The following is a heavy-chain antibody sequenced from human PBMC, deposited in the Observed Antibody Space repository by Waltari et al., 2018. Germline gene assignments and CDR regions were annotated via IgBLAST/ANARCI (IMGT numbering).Heavy chain of an antibody. J-gene: IGHJ4*02. V-gene: IGHV3-23*01. Sequence: EVQLLESGGGLVQPGGSLRLSCAARGFPFSNYAMSWVRQAPGKGLEWVSAISGSGDNTFYVDSVKGRFTISRDNSKNTLYLQMNSLRAEDTAVYYCAKHLTLVRGIGPYFDYWGQGTLVTVSS. CDR1: GFPFSNYA. CDR3: AKHLTLVRGIGPYFDY. D-gene: IGHD3-10*01. CDR2: ISGSGDNT.